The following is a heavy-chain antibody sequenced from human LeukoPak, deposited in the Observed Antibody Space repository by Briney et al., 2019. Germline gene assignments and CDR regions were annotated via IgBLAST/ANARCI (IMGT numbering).Heavy chain of an antibody. CDR3: AATRRDGYNFFDY. V-gene: IGHV1-58*02. CDR1: GSTFTSSA. Sequence: VASVKVSCKASGSTFTSSAMQWVRQARGQRLEWIGWIVVGSGNTNYAQKFQERVTITRDMSTSTAYMELSSLRSEDTAVYYCAATRRDGYNFFDYWGQGTLVTVSS. D-gene: IGHD5-24*01. CDR2: IVVGSGNT. J-gene: IGHJ4*02.